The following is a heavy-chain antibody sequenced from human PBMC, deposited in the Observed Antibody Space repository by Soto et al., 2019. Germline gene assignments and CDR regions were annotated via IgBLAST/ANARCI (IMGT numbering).Heavy chain of an antibody. CDR2: INAGNGNT. D-gene: IGHD5-18*01. Sequence: GASVKVSCKASGYTFTSYTMHWVRQAPGQRLEWMGWINAGNGNTKYSRKFQGRVTITRDTSASTAYMELSSLRSEDTAVYYCARGWLLTLFDYWGQGTLVTVSS. CDR1: GYTFTSYT. V-gene: IGHV1-3*01. CDR3: ARGWLLTLFDY. J-gene: IGHJ4*02.